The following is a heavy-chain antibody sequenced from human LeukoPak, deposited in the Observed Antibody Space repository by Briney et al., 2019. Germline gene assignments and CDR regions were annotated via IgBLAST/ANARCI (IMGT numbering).Heavy chain of an antibody. CDR3: ARGSSYYDSSGYYDY. J-gene: IGHJ4*02. CDR2: IYYSGST. D-gene: IGHD3-22*01. V-gene: IGHV4-39*07. Sequence: SETLSLTCTVSGGSISSSSYYWGWIRQPPGKGLEWIGSIYYSGSTYYNPSLKSRVTISVDTSKNQFSLKLSSVTAADTAVYYCARGSSYYDSSGYYDYWGQGTLVTVSS. CDR1: GGSISSSSYY.